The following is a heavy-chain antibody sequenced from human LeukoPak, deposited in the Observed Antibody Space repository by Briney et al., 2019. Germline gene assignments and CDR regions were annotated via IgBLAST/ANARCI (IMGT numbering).Heavy chain of an antibody. J-gene: IGHJ6*03. Sequence: SVTGRFTISRDNSRNTLYLQMNSLTVEDTAVYYCARDSGITAAGDNFYYYMDVWGKGTTVAVSS. D-gene: IGHD6-25*01. CDR3: ARDSGITAAGDNFYYYMDV. V-gene: IGHV3-30*01.